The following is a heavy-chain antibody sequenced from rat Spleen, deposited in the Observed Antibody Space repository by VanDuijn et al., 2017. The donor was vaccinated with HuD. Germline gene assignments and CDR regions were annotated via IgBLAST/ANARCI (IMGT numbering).Heavy chain of an antibody. CDR2: MWSGGST. Sequence: QVQLKESGPGLVQTSQTLSLTCTVSGFSLTSYHVSWVRQPPGKGLEWMGVMWSGGSTDYNSALKSRLSISRDTSKNQVFLKMNSLQSEDTTTYYCAREGGGTYYPHYFDYWGQGVMVTVSS. V-gene: IGHV2-45*01. CDR1: GFSLTSYH. D-gene: IGHD1-12*02. CDR3: AREGGGTYYPHYFDY. J-gene: IGHJ2*01.